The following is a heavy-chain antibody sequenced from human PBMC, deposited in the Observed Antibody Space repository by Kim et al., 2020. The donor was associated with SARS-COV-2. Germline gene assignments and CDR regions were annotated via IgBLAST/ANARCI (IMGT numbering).Heavy chain of an antibody. CDR3: ARALYSSGWVY. J-gene: IGHJ4*02. Sequence: SETLSLTCAVYGGSFSGYYWSWIRQPPGKGLEWIGEINHSGSTNYNPSLKSRVTISVDTSKNQFSLKLSSVTAADTAVYYCARALYSSGWVYWGQGTLVTVSS. CDR1: GGSFSGYY. V-gene: IGHV4-34*01. CDR2: INHSGST. D-gene: IGHD6-19*01.